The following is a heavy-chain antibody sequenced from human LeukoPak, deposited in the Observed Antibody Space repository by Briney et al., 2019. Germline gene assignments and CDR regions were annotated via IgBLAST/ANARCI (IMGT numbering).Heavy chain of an antibody. CDR3: ARTYYSDSSGYALDY. CDR2: IYPGDSYI. J-gene: IGHJ4*02. V-gene: IGHV5-51*01. Sequence: GESLKISCKGSGSSFTSYWIGWVRQMPGKGLEWMGIIYPGDSYIRFSPSLQGQVTISADKSISTAYLQWSSLKASDTAMYYCARTYYSDSSGYALDYWGQGTLVTVSS. CDR1: GSSFTSYW. D-gene: IGHD3-22*01.